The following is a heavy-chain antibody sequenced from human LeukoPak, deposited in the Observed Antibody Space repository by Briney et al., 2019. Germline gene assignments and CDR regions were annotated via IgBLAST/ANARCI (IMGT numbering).Heavy chain of an antibody. CDR1: GGSISSGSYY. D-gene: IGHD5-24*01. CDR2: IYTSGST. V-gene: IGHV4-61*02. J-gene: IGHJ6*03. Sequence: SETLSLTCTVSGGSISSGSYYWSWIRQPAGRGLEWIGRIYTSGSTNYNPSLKSRVTISVDTSKNQFSLKLSSVTAADTAVYYCARVRDGYNSFYYYYYMDVWGKGTTVTVSS. CDR3: ARVRDGYNSFYYYYYMDV.